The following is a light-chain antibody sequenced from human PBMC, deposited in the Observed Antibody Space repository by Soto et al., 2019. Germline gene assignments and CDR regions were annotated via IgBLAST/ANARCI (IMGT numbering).Light chain of an antibody. CDR3: QYYYESSP. Sequence: DIVLTQSPGTLSLSPGERATLSCRASLNVNSYLAWYQQKPGQAPRLLIYGASNRATGIPDRFSGSGSGTDFTLTISRLEPEDFAVYYCQYYYESSPFGRGTKVDIK. CDR2: GAS. CDR1: LNVNSY. V-gene: IGKV3-20*01. J-gene: IGKJ4*01.